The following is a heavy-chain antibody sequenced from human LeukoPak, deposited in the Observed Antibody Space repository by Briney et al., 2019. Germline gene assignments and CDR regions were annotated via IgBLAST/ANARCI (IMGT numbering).Heavy chain of an antibody. D-gene: IGHD3-3*01. Sequence: PGASVKVSCKTSGYSFTGYYMHWVRQAPGKGLEWVALISYDGRNKFYADSVKGRFTLSRDSSKNTLYLQMNSLRAEDTALYYCARGGGTIFGVLITIGDYMDVWGKGTTVTVSS. CDR1: GYSFTGYY. V-gene: IGHV3-30-3*01. CDR3: ARGGGTIFGVLITIGDYMDV. CDR2: ISYDGRNK. J-gene: IGHJ6*03.